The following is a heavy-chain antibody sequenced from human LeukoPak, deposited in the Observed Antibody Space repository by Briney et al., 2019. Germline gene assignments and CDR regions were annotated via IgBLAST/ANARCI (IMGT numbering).Heavy chain of an antibody. V-gene: IGHV4-59*01. Sequence: PSESLSLTCTVSGDSMSSYFWRWIRQPPAKGLEWIGYIYYSGSTNYNPSLKSRVTISVDTSKNQFSLKLSSVTAADTAVYYCARDPSIVGATYFDYWGQGTLVTVSS. CDR2: IYYSGST. D-gene: IGHD1-26*01. CDR3: ARDPSIVGATYFDY. CDR1: GDSMSSYF. J-gene: IGHJ4*02.